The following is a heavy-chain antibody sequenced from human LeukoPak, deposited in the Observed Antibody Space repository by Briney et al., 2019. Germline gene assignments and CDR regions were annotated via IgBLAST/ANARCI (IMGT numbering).Heavy chain of an antibody. Sequence: GGSLRLSCAASGFTFSNAWMSWVRQAPGKGLEWVGRIKSKTDGGTTDYAAPVKGRFTISRDDSKNTLYLQMNSLRAEDTAVYYCAKQNQWVAGIDSWGQGTVVTVSS. CDR2: IKSKTDGGTT. CDR1: GFTFSNAW. J-gene: IGHJ4*02. CDR3: AKQNQWVAGIDS. V-gene: IGHV3-15*01. D-gene: IGHD6-19*01.